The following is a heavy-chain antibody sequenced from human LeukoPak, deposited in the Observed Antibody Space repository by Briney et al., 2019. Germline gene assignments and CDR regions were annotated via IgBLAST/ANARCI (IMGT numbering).Heavy chain of an antibody. Sequence: SETLSLTCTVSGGSISSYYWSWIRQPPGKGLEWIGYIYYSGSTNYNPSLKSRVTISVDTSKNQFSLKLSSVTAADTAVYYCARQWQWLVHVFDYWGQGTLVTVSS. J-gene: IGHJ4*02. CDR1: GGSISSYY. CDR3: ARQWQWLVHVFDY. D-gene: IGHD6-19*01. CDR2: IYYSGST. V-gene: IGHV4-59*08.